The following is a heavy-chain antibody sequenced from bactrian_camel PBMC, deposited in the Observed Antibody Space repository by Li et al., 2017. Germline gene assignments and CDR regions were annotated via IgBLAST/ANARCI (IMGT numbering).Heavy chain of an antibody. CDR2: VDIAGNT. Sequence: QLVESGGGSVQAGGSLRLSCTASGNIHNKRHMGWFRQAAGKEREGVAGVDIAGNTRLADSVKGRFTISKDVAKNILYLQMNSLQPEDTAMYYCAAELTGKGWSLLSPSEFRYWGQGTQVTVS. V-gene: IGHV3S53*01. CDR1: GNIHNKRH. CDR3: AAELTGKGWSLLSPSEFRY. D-gene: IGHD3*01. J-gene: IGHJ6*01.